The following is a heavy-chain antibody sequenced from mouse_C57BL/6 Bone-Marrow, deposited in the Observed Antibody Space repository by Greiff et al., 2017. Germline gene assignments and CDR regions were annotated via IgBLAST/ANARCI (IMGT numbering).Heavy chain of an antibody. D-gene: IGHD1-1*01. CDR1: GYTFTSYW. CDR2: IYPGSGST. J-gene: IGHJ1*03. Sequence: QVQLQQPGAELVKPGASVTMSCKASGYTFTSYWITWLKQRPGQGLAWIGDIYPGSGSTNYNEKFKSKATLTVDTSSSTAYMQLSSLTSEDSAVYYCARPPLLPHWYFDVWGTGTTVTVSS. CDR3: ARPPLLPHWYFDV. V-gene: IGHV1-55*01.